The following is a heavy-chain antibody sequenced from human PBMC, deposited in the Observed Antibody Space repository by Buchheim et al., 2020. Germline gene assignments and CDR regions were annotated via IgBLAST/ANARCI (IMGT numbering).Heavy chain of an antibody. CDR2: ISSSSSNI. CDR3: ARVSYYYMDV. J-gene: IGHJ6*03. V-gene: IGHV3-21*01. Sequence: EVQLVESGGGLVRPGGSLRLSCAASGFTFSSYSMNWVRQAPGKGLVWVSFISSSSSNIHYADSVKGRFTFSRDNAKNLLYLQMSSLRAEDTAIYYCARVSYYYMDVWGRGTT. CDR1: GFTFSSYS.